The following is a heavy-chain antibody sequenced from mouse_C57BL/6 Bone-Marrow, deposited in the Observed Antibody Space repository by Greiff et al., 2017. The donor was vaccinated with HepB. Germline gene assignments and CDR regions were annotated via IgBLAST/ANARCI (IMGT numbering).Heavy chain of an antibody. J-gene: IGHJ4*01. CDR2: IRSKSNNYAT. CDR1: GFSFNTYA. Sequence: SGGGLVQPKGSLKLSCAASGFSFNTYAMNWVRQAPGKGLDWVARIRSKSNNYATYYADSVKDRFTISRDDSESMLYLQMNNLKTEDTAMYYCVRHGGDYAMDYWGQGTSVTVYS. V-gene: IGHV10-1*01. CDR3: VRHGGDYAMDY.